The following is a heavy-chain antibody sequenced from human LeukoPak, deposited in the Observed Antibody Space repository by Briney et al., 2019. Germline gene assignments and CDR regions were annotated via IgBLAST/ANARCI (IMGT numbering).Heavy chain of an antibody. D-gene: IGHD3-22*01. CDR3: ARPYYYDSRIDP. V-gene: IGHV4-30-4*01. Sequence: SETLSLTCTVSGGSISSGDYYWSWIRQPPGKGLEWIAYMYFSGSTYYNPSLKSRVTMSADTSKNQLSLKLSSVTAADTAVYYCARPYYYDSRIDPWGQGILVAVSS. CDR2: MYFSGST. J-gene: IGHJ5*02. CDR1: GGSISSGDYY.